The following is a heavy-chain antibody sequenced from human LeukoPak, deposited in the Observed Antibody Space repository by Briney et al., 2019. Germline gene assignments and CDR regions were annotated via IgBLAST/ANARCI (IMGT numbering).Heavy chain of an antibody. J-gene: IGHJ4*02. CDR3: ARGFRFLEWLSLPG. CDR1: GYSISSGYY. V-gene: IGHV4-38-2*02. Sequence: SETLSLTCTVSGYSISSGYYWGWIRQPPGKGLEWIGSIYHCGSTYYNPSLKSRVTISVDTSKNQFSLKLSSVTAADTAVYYCARGFRFLEWLSLPGWGQGTLVTVSS. D-gene: IGHD3-3*01. CDR2: IYHCGST.